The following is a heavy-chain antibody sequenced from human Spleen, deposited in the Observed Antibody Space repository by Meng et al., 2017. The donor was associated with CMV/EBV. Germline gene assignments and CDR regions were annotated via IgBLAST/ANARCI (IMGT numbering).Heavy chain of an antibody. CDR1: GFTFSSYW. Sequence: GGSLRLSCAASGFTFSSYWMHWVRQAPGKGLVWVSRINSDGSSTSYADSVKGRFTISRDNAKNTLYLQMNSLRAEDTAVYYCARAIFHYFDTSGPFYYWGQGTPVTVSS. J-gene: IGHJ4*02. CDR3: ARAIFHYFDTSGPFYY. V-gene: IGHV3-74*01. D-gene: IGHD3-22*01. CDR2: INSDGSST.